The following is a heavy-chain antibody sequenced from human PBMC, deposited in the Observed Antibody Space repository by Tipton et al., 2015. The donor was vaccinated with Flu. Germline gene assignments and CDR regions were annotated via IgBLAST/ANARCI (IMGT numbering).Heavy chain of an antibody. Sequence: QLVQSGAEVEKPGASVKVSCKASGYTFTDYYLHWVRQAPRQGLEWMGWIDPNSGDTNSAQAFQGRVTMTRDTSISTVYMELTRLRSDDTAVYYCARVPNPAVVPDSTYAFDFWGLGTMVTASS. J-gene: IGHJ3*01. CDR2: IDPNSGDT. V-gene: IGHV1-2*02. CDR3: ARVPNPAVVPDSTYAFDF. D-gene: IGHD2-2*01. CDR1: GYTFTDYY.